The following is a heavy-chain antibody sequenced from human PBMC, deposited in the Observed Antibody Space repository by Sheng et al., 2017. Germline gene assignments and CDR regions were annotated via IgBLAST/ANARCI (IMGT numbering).Heavy chain of an antibody. CDR2: INHSGST. D-gene: IGHD2-15*01. CDR3: ASGYCSGGSCYPLY. V-gene: IGHV4-34*01. J-gene: IGHJ4*02. CDR1: GGSFSGYY. Sequence: QVQLQQWGAGLLKPSETLSLTCAVYGGSFSGYYWSWIRQPPGKGLEWIGEINHSGSTNYNPSLKSRVTISVDTSKNQFSLKLSSVTAADTAVYYCASGYCSGGSCYPLYWGQGTLVTVSS.